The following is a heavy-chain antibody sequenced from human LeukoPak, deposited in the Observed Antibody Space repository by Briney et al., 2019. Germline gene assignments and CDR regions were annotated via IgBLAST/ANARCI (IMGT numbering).Heavy chain of an antibody. CDR1: GFTFSSDA. CDR3: AKQALAG. Sequence: GGSLRLSCAASGFTFSSDAMIWVRQAPGKGLEWVSGISDSGGRTYYADSVKGRFTISRDNSKKTLYLQMNSLRAEDTAVYYCAKQALAGWGQGTLVTVSS. J-gene: IGHJ4*02. V-gene: IGHV3-23*01. D-gene: IGHD6-19*01. CDR2: ISDSGGRT.